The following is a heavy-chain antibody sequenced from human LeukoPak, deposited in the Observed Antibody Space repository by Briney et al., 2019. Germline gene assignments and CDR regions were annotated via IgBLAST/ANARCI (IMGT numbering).Heavy chain of an antibody. Sequence: PGGSLRLSCAASGFTFSSYGMHWVRQAPGKGLEWVAFIRYDGSNKYYADSVKGRFTISRDNSKNTLYLQMNSLRAEDTAVYYCAKDGGNLESSWYLYYYYYYYMDVWGKGTTVTVSS. V-gene: IGHV3-30*02. CDR1: GFTFSSYG. J-gene: IGHJ6*03. CDR2: IRYDGSNK. D-gene: IGHD6-13*01. CDR3: AKDGGNLESSWYLYYYYYYYMDV.